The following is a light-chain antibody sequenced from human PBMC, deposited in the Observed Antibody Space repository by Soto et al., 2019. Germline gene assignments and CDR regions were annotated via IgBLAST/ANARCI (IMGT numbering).Light chain of an antibody. Sequence: IVLTQSPGTLSLSPGEGATLSCRASQSVNNNYLAWYQQKPGQAPRLLIYGASKRATGIPDRFSGSGSGTDFTLTISRLEPEDFAVYYCHQYSTSPLTFGGGTRWIS. J-gene: IGKJ4*01. CDR2: GAS. CDR3: HQYSTSPLT. CDR1: QSVNNNY. V-gene: IGKV3-20*01.